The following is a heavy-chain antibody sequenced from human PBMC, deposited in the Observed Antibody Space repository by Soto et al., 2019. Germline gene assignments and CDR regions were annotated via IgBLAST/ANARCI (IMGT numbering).Heavy chain of an antibody. J-gene: IGHJ6*02. Sequence: SETLSLTCTISGGAFSSTNYYWGWIRQPPGKGLEWVGSISYRGKSYYITSLKNRVTISVDTSKNQFSLRLSSMTAANTSGYYFARKVPAGAASYYYGMDVWGQGTTVTVSS. CDR1: GGAFSSTNYY. CDR3: ARKVPAGAASYYYGMDV. V-gene: IGHV4-39*01. CDR2: ISYRGKS. D-gene: IGHD6-13*01.